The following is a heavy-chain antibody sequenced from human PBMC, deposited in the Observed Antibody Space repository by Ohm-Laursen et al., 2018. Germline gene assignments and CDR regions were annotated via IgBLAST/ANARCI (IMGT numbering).Heavy chain of an antibody. D-gene: IGHD3-10*01. CDR1: GFTFSNYA. J-gene: IGHJ4*02. Sequence: SLRLSCTASGFTFSNYAMSWVRQAPGKGLEWVSAISRGSDTTYYADSVKGRFTISRDNAKNSLYLQMNSLRAEDTAVYYCARGLSGNVYWGQGTLVTVSS. CDR2: ISRGSDTT. CDR3: ARGLSGNVY. V-gene: IGHV3-23*01.